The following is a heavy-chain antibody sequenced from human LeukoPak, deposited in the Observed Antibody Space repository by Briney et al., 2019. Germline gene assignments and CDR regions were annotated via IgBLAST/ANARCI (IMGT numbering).Heavy chain of an antibody. Sequence: LETLSLTCAVYGGSLGGYYWSWIRQPPGKRLEWIGEVNHSGNTNYNPSLKSRVTISLDTSKNQFSLKLTSVTAADTAVYYCAREVVVVPAAAFDIWGQGTMVTVSS. J-gene: IGHJ3*02. V-gene: IGHV4-34*01. D-gene: IGHD2-2*01. CDR1: GGSLGGYY. CDR2: VNHSGNT. CDR3: AREVVVVPAAAFDI.